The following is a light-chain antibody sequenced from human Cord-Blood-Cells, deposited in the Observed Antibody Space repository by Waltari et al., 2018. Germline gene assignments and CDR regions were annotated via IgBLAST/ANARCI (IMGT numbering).Light chain of an antibody. CDR1: SSDVGGSNY. CDR2: DVS. CDR3: SSYTSSSTVV. J-gene: IGLJ2*01. V-gene: IGLV2-14*01. Sequence: QSALTQPASVSGSPGQSITISCTATSSDVGGSNYVSWYQQHPGKAPKLMIYDVSKRPSGVSNRFSGSKSGNTASLTISGLQAEDEADYYCSSYTSSSTVVFGGGTKLTVL.